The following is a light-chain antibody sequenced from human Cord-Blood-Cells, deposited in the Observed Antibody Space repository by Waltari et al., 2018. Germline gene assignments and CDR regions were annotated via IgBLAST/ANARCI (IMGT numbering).Light chain of an antibody. Sequence: QSALTQPRSVSGSPGQSVTISCTGTSSDVGGYNYVSWYQQHPGKAPKLMIYDVSKRPAGVPHRFSASRSGNTASLTFSGLQAEDEADYYCCSYAGNYTWVFGGGTKLTVL. V-gene: IGLV2-11*01. CDR1: SSDVGGYNY. CDR3: CSYAGNYTWV. CDR2: DVS. J-gene: IGLJ3*02.